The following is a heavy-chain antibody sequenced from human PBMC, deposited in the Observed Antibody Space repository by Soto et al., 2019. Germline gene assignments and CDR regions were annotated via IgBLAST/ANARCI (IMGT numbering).Heavy chain of an antibody. CDR1: GFSLSNAIMG. V-gene: IGHV2-26*01. D-gene: IGHD6-13*01. CDR3: ARIKAGTNAFDI. Sequence: GLTLVIPRETLTLTCTVSGFSLSNAIMGVSWIRQPPGKALEWLAHIFSNDEKSYSTSLKSRLTISKDTSKSQVVLTMTNMDPVDTATYYCARIKAGTNAFDIWGQGTMVTVSS. CDR2: IFSNDEK. J-gene: IGHJ3*02.